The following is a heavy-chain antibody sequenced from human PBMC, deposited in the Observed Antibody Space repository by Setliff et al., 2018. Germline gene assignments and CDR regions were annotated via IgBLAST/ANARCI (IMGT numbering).Heavy chain of an antibody. J-gene: IGHJ4*02. CDR3: ARDPKLVGAPERAFDY. D-gene: IGHD1-26*01. CDR2: TIPSFGST. V-gene: IGHV1-69*05. CDR1: GGTFRSYG. Sequence: SVKVSCKASGGTFRSYGISWVRQAPGQGLEWMGGTIPSFGSTNYAQKFQDRVTIITDESTSTAYMELSRLKYDDTAVYYCARDPKLVGAPERAFDYWGQGTQVTVSS.